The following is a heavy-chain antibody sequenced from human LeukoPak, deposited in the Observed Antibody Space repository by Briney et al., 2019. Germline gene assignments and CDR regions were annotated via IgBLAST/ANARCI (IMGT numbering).Heavy chain of an antibody. CDR2: ISAYNGNT. CDR3: ARDLHSSGWYDVAWY. J-gene: IGHJ4*02. V-gene: IGHV1-18*01. Sequence: ASVKVSCKASGYTFTSYGTSWVRQAPGQGLEWMGWISAYNGNTNYAQKLQGRVTMTTDTSTSTAYMELRSLRSDDTAVYYCARDLHSSGWYDVAWYWGQETLVTVSS. D-gene: IGHD6-19*01. CDR1: GYTFTSYG.